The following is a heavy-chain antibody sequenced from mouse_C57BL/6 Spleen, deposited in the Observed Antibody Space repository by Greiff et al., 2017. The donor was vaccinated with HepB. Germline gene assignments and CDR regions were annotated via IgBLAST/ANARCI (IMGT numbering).Heavy chain of an antibody. CDR1: GYTFTSYW. V-gene: IGHV1-50*01. CDR3: ARAGSSSYYYARDY. CDR2: IDPSDSYT. Sequence: QVQLQQPGAELVKPGASVKLSCKASGYTFTSYWMQWVKQRPGQGLEWIGEIDPSDSYTNYNQKFKGKATLTVDTSSSTAYMQLSSLTSEDSAVYYCARAGSSSYYYARDYWGKGTSVTVSS. J-gene: IGHJ4*01. D-gene: IGHD1-1*01.